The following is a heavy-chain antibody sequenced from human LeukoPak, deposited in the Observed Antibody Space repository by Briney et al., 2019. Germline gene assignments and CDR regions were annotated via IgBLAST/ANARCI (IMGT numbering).Heavy chain of an antibody. Sequence: SETLSLTCAVYGGSFSGYYWSWIRQPPGKGLEWIGEINHSGNTNYNPSLKSRVTISVDTSKNQFSLKLSSVTAADTAVYYCASLRPFDYWGQGTLVTVSS. CDR3: ASLRPFDY. CDR2: INHSGNT. CDR1: GGSFSGYY. V-gene: IGHV4-34*01. J-gene: IGHJ4*02.